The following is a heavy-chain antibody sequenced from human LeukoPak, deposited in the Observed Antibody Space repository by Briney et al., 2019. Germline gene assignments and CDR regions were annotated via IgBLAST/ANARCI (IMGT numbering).Heavy chain of an antibody. Sequence: GGSLRLSCAASEFTVSTKYMYWVRQAPGKGLEWVSVIYSGGATYYADSVKGRFIISRDNSKNTLCLQMNSLRAEDTAIYYCAGGGDYGGSSQELDYWGQGTLVTVSS. D-gene: IGHD4/OR15-4a*01. CDR1: EFTVSTKY. CDR2: IYSGGAT. J-gene: IGHJ4*02. V-gene: IGHV3-66*01. CDR3: AGGGDYGGSSQELDY.